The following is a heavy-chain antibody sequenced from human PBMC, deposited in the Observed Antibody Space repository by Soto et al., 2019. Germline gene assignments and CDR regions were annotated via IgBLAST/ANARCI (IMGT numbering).Heavy chain of an antibody. V-gene: IGHV4-59*01. CDR3: ARGQWELLTPSNWFDP. CDR2: IYYSGST. J-gene: IGHJ5*02. Sequence: PSETRSLTCPVSGGSISSCYWSWSRQPPGKGMEWIGYIYYSGSTNYNPSLKSRVTISVDTSKNQFSLKLSSVTAADTAVYYCARGQWELLTPSNWFDPWGQGTLVTVSS. CDR1: GGSISSCY. D-gene: IGHD1-26*01.